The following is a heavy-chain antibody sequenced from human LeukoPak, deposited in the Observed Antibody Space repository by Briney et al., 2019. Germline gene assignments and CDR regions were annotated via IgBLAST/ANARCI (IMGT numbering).Heavy chain of an antibody. CDR3: ARDRLRYFVGGGAFDI. CDR2: ISYDGSNK. CDR1: GFTFSSYA. Sequence: GRSLRLSCAASGFTFSSYAMHWVRQAPGKGPEWVAVISYDGSNKYYADSVKGRFTISRDNSKNTLYLQMNSLRAEDTAVYYCARDRLRYFVGGGAFDIWGQGTMVTASS. J-gene: IGHJ3*02. D-gene: IGHD3-9*01. V-gene: IGHV3-30-3*01.